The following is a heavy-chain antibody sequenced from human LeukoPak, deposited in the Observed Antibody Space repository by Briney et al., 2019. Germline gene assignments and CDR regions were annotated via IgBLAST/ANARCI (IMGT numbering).Heavy chain of an antibody. CDR1: GGSISSYY. CDR3: ARVLTQYCSSTSCYNVWFDP. CDR2: IYTSGST. J-gene: IGHJ5*02. V-gene: IGHV4-4*07. D-gene: IGHD2-2*02. Sequence: PSETLSLTCTVSGGSISSYYWSWIRQPAGKGLEWIGRIYTSGSTNYNPSLKSRVTMSVDTSKNQFSLKLSSVTAADTAVYYCARVLTQYCSSTSCYNVWFDPWGQGTLVTVSS.